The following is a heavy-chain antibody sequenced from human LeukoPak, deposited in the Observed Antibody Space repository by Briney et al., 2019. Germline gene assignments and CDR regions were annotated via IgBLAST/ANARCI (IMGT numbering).Heavy chain of an antibody. V-gene: IGHV3-23*01. CDR2: ISGSGGST. CDR1: GFTFSSYA. D-gene: IGHD5-18*01. J-gene: IGHJ4*02. CDR3: VKDSKLWPQYYFDY. Sequence: PGGSLRLSCAASGFTFSSYAMSWVRQAPGKGLEWVSAISGSGGSTYYADSVKGRFTISRDNSKNTLYLQMNSLRAEDTAVYYCVKDSKLWPQYYFDYWGQGTLVTVSS.